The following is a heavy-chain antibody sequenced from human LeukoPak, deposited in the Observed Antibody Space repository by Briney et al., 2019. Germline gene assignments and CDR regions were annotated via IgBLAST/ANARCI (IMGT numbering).Heavy chain of an antibody. J-gene: IGHJ6*02. D-gene: IGHD5-24*01. CDR3: ARHIWHYYYGMDV. CDR2: IYYSGST. CDR1: GGSISSYY. Sequence: SETLSLTCTVSGGSISSYYWSWIRQPPGKGLEWIGYIYYSGSTNYNPSLKSRVTISVDTSKNQFSLKLSSVTAADTAVYYCARHIWHYYYGMDVWGQGTTVTVSS. V-gene: IGHV4-59*08.